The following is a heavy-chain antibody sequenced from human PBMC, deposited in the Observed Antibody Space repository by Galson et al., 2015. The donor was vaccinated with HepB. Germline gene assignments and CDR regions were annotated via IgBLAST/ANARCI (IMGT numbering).Heavy chain of an antibody. V-gene: IGHV3-15*01. D-gene: IGHD3-22*01. Sequence: SLRLSCAVSGFTFNNAWMTWVRQAPGKGLEWVGRIKSKPDGGTTDYAAPVKGRFTISRDSSKNTVSLQMNSLRADDTAVYYCATGRGFLLRYWGQGTLVTVSS. CDR2: IKSKPDGGTT. CDR3: ATGRGFLLRY. CDR1: GFTFNNAW. J-gene: IGHJ4*02.